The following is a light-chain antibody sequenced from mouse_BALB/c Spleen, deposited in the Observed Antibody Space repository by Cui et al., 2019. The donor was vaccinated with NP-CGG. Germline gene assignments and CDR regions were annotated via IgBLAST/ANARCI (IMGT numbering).Light chain of an antibody. Sequence: QAVLTQESALTTSPGETVTLTCRSSTGAVTTSNYANWVQEKPDHLFTGLIGGTNNRLPGLPARFSGSLIGDKAALTITGAQTEDEAIYFCALWYSNHWVFGGGTKLTVL. J-gene: IGLJ1*01. CDR3: ALWYSNHWV. CDR2: GTN. V-gene: IGLV1*01. CDR1: TGAVTTSNY.